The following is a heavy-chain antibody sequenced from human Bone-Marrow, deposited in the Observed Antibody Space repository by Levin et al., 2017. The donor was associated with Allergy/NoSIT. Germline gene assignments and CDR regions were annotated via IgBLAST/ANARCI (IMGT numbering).Heavy chain of an antibody. CDR2: ITRSSDVM. V-gene: IGHV3-48*01. J-gene: IGHJ4*02. D-gene: IGHD3-22*01. CDR1: GFTFSSYP. CDR3: ARYRGSSGYYFAY. Sequence: GASVKVSCAASGFTFSSYPMNWVRQAPGKGLEWISYITRSSDVMYYADSVKGRFTISRDNAKNSLYLQMNSLRAEDTAMYYCARYRGSSGYYFAYWGQGTLVTVSS.